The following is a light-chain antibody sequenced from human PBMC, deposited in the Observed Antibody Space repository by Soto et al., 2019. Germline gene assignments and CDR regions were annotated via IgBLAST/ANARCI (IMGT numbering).Light chain of an antibody. J-gene: IGKJ1*01. V-gene: IGKV3D-15*01. CDR1: QSVSTN. Sequence: IVMTQSPATLSVSPGQRATRSCRASQSVSTNVAWYQQKPGQAPRLLIYGASTRATGIPARFSGSGSGTEFTLTISGLQSDDFAVYYCQQYSNWPPWTFGQGTRVDFK. CDR3: QQYSNWPPWT. CDR2: GAS.